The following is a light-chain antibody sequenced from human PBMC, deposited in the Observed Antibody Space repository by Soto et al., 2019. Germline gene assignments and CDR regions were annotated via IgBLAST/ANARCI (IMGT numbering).Light chain of an antibody. CDR2: DAS. CDR3: QQRTDWRYT. CDR1: QSVNRY. V-gene: IGKV3-11*01. Sequence: EIVSTQSPGTLSLSPGEGATLSCRASQSVNRYLAWYQHKPGQAPRLLIYDASKRATGIPTRFSGSGSGTDFTLTISSLEPEDFAVYYCQQRTDWRYTFGQGTRLEIK. J-gene: IGKJ5*01.